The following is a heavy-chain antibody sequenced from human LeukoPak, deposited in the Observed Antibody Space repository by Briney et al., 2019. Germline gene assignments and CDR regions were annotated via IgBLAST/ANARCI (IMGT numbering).Heavy chain of an antibody. D-gene: IGHD3-10*01. Sequence: PGGSLRLSCAASGFTFSSYWMSWVRQAPGKGLEWVANIKQDGSEKYYVDSVKGRFTIYRDNAKNSLYLQMNSLRAEDTAVYYYARDGGYYYGSGRELGDYWGQGTLVTVSS. CDR2: IKQDGSEK. J-gene: IGHJ4*02. CDR3: ARDGGYYYGSGRELGDY. CDR1: GFTFSSYW. V-gene: IGHV3-7*01.